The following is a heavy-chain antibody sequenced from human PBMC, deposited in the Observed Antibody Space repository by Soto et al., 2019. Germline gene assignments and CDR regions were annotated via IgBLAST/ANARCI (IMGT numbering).Heavy chain of an antibody. Sequence: QVQLVESGGGVVQPGRSLRLSCAASGFTFSSYGMHWVRQAPGKGLEWVAVIWYDGSNKYYADSVKGRFTISRDNSKNTLYLQMNSRRAEDTAVYYCARDGEALDYWGQGTLVTVSS. V-gene: IGHV3-33*01. D-gene: IGHD3-10*01. CDR2: IWYDGSNK. J-gene: IGHJ4*02. CDR3: ARDGEALDY. CDR1: GFTFSSYG.